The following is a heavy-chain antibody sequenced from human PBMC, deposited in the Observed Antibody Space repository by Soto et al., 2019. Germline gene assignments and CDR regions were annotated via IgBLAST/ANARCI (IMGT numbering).Heavy chain of an antibody. Sequence: PSETLSLTCTVSGGSISSSSYYWGWIRQPPGKGLEWIGSIYYSGSTYYNPSLKSRVTISVDTSKNQFSLKLSSMTAADTAVYYCAATYYYGSGSYYNVRDWFDPWGQGTLVTVSS. D-gene: IGHD3-10*01. CDR1: GGSISSSSYY. V-gene: IGHV4-39*01. J-gene: IGHJ5*02. CDR2: IYYSGST. CDR3: AATYYYGSGSYYNVRDWFDP.